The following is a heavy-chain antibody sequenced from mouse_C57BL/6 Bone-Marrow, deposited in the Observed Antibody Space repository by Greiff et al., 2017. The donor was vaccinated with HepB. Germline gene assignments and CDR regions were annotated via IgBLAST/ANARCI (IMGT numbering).Heavy chain of an antibody. CDR2: INPNNGGT. CDR3: ARTTVVTYWYFDV. J-gene: IGHJ1*03. CDR1: GYTFTDYN. Sequence: VQLKESGPELVKPGASVKMSCKASGYTFTDYNMHWVKQSHGKSLEWIGYINPNNGGTSYNQKFKGKATLTVNKSSSTTYMELRSLTSEDSAVYYCARTTVVTYWYFDVWGTGTTVTVSS. V-gene: IGHV1-22*01. D-gene: IGHD1-1*01.